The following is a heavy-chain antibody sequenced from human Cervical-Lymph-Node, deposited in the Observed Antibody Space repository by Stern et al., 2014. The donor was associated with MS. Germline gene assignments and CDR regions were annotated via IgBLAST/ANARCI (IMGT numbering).Heavy chain of an antibody. D-gene: IGHD6-13*01. V-gene: IGHV3-74*03. CDR2: IYGDGSST. CDR1: GFTFSSHW. Sequence: EVQLVESGGGLVQPGGSLRLSCGASGFTFSSHWMHWVRQAPGKGLVWVSRIYGDGSSTKYADSVKGRFTISRDNAKSTLYLQMNSLRAEDSAVYYCARDAWPAASGPLIDYWGRGTLVPVSS. CDR3: ARDAWPAASGPLIDY. J-gene: IGHJ4*02.